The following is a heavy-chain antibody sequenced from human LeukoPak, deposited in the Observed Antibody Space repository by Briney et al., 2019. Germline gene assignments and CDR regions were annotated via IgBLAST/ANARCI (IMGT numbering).Heavy chain of an antibody. Sequence: ASETVSLTCTVSGGSISSGGYYWSWICQHPGKGLEWIGYIYYSGSTYYKPSLKSRVTISVDTSKNQFSLKLSSVTAADTAVYYCAGGAADAFDIWGQGKMVTVSS. CDR1: GGSISSGGYY. CDR3: AGGAADAFDI. CDR2: IYYSGST. V-gene: IGHV4-31*03. J-gene: IGHJ3*02. D-gene: IGHD2-15*01.